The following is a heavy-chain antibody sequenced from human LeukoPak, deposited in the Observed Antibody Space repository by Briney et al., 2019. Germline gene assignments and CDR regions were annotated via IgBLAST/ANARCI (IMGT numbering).Heavy chain of an antibody. CDR3: ANGDGFDY. Sequence: PGGSLRLSCATSGFTFSTYWMSWVRQAPGKGLEWVANIKQDGSETYYADSVKGRFTIFRDNAKTSLYLQMDSLRVKDTAVYYCANGDGFDYWGQGTLVIVSS. CDR1: GFTFSTYW. D-gene: IGHD5-24*01. CDR2: IKQDGSET. J-gene: IGHJ4*02. V-gene: IGHV3-7*01.